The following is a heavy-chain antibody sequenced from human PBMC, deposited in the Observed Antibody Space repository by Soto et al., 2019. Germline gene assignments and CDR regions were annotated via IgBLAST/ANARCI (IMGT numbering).Heavy chain of an antibody. Sequence: QVQLVQSGPEVKKPGSSVKVSCKTSGGSLSTNPISWVRQAPGQGLEWMGGTGSGTGPGNHAQKFQGRLTVNADKSTGTVYMELTNLSSEDTAVYYCARRDSGGFFRFFDSWGQGTLVTVSS. D-gene: IGHD2-15*01. CDR1: GGSLSTNP. CDR3: ARRDSGGFFRFFDS. V-gene: IGHV1-69*06. J-gene: IGHJ4*02. CDR2: TGSGTGPG.